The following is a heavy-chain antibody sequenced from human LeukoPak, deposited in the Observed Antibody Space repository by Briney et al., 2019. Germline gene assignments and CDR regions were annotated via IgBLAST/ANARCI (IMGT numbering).Heavy chain of an antibody. J-gene: IGHJ6*02. D-gene: IGHD6-19*01. CDR3: ARGVSSGWNQGYYYYYGMDV. CDR1: GGSISSYY. Sequence: PSETLSLTCTVSGGSISSYYWSWIRQPAGKGLEWIGRIYTSGSTNYNPSLKSRVTMSVDTSKNQFSLKLSSVTAADTAVYYCARGVSSGWNQGYYYYYGMDVWGQGTTVTVSS. CDR2: IYTSGST. V-gene: IGHV4-4*07.